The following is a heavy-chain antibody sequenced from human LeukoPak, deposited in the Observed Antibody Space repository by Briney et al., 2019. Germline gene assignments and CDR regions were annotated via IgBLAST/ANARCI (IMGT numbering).Heavy chain of an antibody. CDR2: IFSSSTYI. Sequence: GGSLRLSCAASGFAFNTYSMNWVRQAPGKGLEWVSFIFSSSTYIYYTDSVKGRFTISRDNARNSLYLQMDNLRAEDTGVYYCARDFYDGFALDYWGQGTLVTVSS. J-gene: IGHJ4*02. V-gene: IGHV3-21*03. CDR1: GFAFNTYS. D-gene: IGHD2/OR15-2a*01. CDR3: ARDFYDGFALDY.